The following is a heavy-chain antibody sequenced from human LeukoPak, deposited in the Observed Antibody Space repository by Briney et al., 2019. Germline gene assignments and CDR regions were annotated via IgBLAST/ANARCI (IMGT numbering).Heavy chain of an antibody. J-gene: IGHJ4*02. CDR3: ATILPHCSGGSCPWPFDY. V-gene: IGHV1-69*05. D-gene: IGHD2-15*01. CDR1: GGTFSSYA. CDR2: IIPIFGTA. Sequence: SVKVSCKASGGTFSSYAISWVRQAPGQGLEWMGGIIPIFGTANYAQKFQGRVTITTDESTGTAYMELSSLRSEDTAVYYCATILPHCSGGSCPWPFDYWGQGTLVTVSS.